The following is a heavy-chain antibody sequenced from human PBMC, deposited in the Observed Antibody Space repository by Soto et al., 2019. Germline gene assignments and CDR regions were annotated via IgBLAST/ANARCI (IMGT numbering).Heavy chain of an antibody. J-gene: IGHJ4*02. Sequence: EVQLVESGGGLVQPGGSLRLSCAASGFRFNTNWMSWVRQAPGKGLEWVANIKHDGSERNHVDSVRGRFTISIDNAKSSLYLQMNSLRVVDTAVYYCARELSWSGRDYWGQGTLVIVSP. CDR1: GFRFNTNW. CDR2: IKHDGSER. V-gene: IGHV3-7*01. D-gene: IGHD3-10*01. CDR3: ARELSWSGRDY.